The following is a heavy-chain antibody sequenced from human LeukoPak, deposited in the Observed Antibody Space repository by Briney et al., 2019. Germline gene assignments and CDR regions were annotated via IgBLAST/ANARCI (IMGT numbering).Heavy chain of an antibody. V-gene: IGHV3-21*01. CDR1: GFTFSSYS. CDR2: ISSSSSYI. J-gene: IGHJ4*02. CDR3: AREPHEYPFDY. D-gene: IGHD2-2*02. Sequence: PGGSLRLSCAASGFTFSSYSLNWVRQAPGKGLEWVSSISSSSSYIYYADSVKGRFTISRDNAKSSLYLQMNSLRAEDTAVYYCAREPHEYPFDYWGQGTLVTVSS.